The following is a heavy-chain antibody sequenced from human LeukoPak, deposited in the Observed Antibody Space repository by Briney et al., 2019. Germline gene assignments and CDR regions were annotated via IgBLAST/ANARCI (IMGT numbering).Heavy chain of an antibody. Sequence: SETLSLTCTVSGGSISSSSYYWGWIRQPPGKGLEWIGSIYYSGSTYYNPSLKSRVTISVDTSKNQFSLKLSSVIAPDTAVYYCARDIVVVPAAPSRGFDPWGQGTLVTVSS. J-gene: IGHJ5*02. CDR2: IYYSGST. D-gene: IGHD2-2*01. CDR1: GGSISSSSYY. V-gene: IGHV4-39*07. CDR3: ARDIVVVPAAPSRGFDP.